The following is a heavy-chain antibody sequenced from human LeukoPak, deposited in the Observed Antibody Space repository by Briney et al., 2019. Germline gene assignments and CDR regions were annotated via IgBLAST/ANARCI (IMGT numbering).Heavy chain of an antibody. CDR1: GYTFTSYG. Sequence: ASVKVSCKASGYTFTSYGISWERQAPGQGLEWMGWISAYNGNTNYAQKLQGRVTMTTDTSTSTAYMELRSLRSDDTAVYYCARDRSSSSTLIDAFDIRGQGTMVTVSS. CDR2: ISAYNGNT. J-gene: IGHJ3*02. D-gene: IGHD6-6*01. CDR3: ARDRSSSSTLIDAFDI. V-gene: IGHV1-18*01.